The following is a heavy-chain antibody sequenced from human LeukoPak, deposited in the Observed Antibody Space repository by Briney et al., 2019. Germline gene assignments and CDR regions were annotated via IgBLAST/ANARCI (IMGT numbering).Heavy chain of an antibody. V-gene: IGHV4-38-2*02. CDR1: GYSISSGYY. CDR3: ARGRGDQADWFDP. Sequence: SETLSLTXTVSGYSISSGYYWGWIRQPPGKGLEWIGSIYHSGSTYYNPSLKSRVTISVDTSKNQFSLKLSSVTAADTAVYYCARGRGDQADWFDPWGQGTLVTVSS. CDR2: IYHSGST. D-gene: IGHD3-16*01. J-gene: IGHJ5*02.